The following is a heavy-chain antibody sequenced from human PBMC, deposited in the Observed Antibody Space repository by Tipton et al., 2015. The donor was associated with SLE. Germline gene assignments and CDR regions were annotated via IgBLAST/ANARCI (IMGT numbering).Heavy chain of an antibody. CDR1: GFTFTTYV. J-gene: IGHJ4*02. Sequence: SLRLSCAASGFTFTTYVMHWVRQAPGKGLEWVAVISYDGSNKYYADSVKGRFAISRDNSKNTLYLQMNSLRAEDTAVYYCARGDPYCGGDCYDYWGQGTLVTVSS. CDR3: ARGDPYCGGDCYDY. V-gene: IGHV3-30*19. D-gene: IGHD2-21*01. CDR2: ISYDGSNK.